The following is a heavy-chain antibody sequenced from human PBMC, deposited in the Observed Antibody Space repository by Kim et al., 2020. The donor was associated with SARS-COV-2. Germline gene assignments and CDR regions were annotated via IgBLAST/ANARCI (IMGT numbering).Heavy chain of an antibody. J-gene: IGHJ4*02. CDR2: ISAYNGNT. V-gene: IGHV1-18*01. CDR3: ARDRPDYYDSSGYHPLDY. D-gene: IGHD3-22*01. Sequence: ASVKVSCKASGYTFTSYGISWVRQAPGQGLEWMGWISAYNGNTNYAQKLQGRVTMTTDTSTSTAYMELRSLRSDDTAVYYCARDRPDYYDSSGYHPLDYWGQGTLVTVSS. CDR1: GYTFTSYG.